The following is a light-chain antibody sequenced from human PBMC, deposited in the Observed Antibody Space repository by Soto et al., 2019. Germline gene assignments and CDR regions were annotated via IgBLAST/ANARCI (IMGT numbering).Light chain of an antibody. CDR3: QQYAISPEYT. CDR1: QSISSSY. Sequence: EIVLTQSPGTLSLSPGERATLSCRASQSISSSYFAWYQQKPGQAPRLLIYGTSSRPTGVPDRFSGSGSGTDFTLTIIRLEPEDFAVYYCQQYAISPEYTFGQGNKLEIK. CDR2: GTS. J-gene: IGKJ2*01. V-gene: IGKV3-20*01.